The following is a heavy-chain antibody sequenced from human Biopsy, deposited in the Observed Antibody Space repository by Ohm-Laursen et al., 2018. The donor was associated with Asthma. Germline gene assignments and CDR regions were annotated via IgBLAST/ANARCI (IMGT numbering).Heavy chain of an antibody. D-gene: IGHD1-26*01. CDR3: AKEVFPGWELRRGPDS. CDR2: ISFDGTNR. J-gene: IGHJ4*02. CDR1: GFAFNNSS. Sequence: SSLRLSCAASGFAFNNSSMTWVRQAPGKGLDWVAVISFDGTNRNYTDSVKGRFTISRNNSRNTLHLEMNSLRAEDTAVYFCAKEVFPGWELRRGPDSWGQGTLVTVSP. V-gene: IGHV3-30*18.